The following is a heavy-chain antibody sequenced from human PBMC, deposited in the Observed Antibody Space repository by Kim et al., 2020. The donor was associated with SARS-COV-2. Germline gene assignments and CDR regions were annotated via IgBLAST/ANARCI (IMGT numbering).Heavy chain of an antibody. Sequence: SVKVSCKASGGTFSSYAISWVRQAPGQGLEWMGGIIPIFGTANYAQKFQGRVTITADESTSTAYMELSSLRSEDTAVYYCARGKTPFALWSGYYKYYYYGMDVWGQGTTVTVSS. CDR2: IIPIFGTA. CDR3: ARGKTPFALWSGYYKYYYYGMDV. V-gene: IGHV1-69*13. J-gene: IGHJ6*02. D-gene: IGHD3-3*01. CDR1: GGTFSSYA.